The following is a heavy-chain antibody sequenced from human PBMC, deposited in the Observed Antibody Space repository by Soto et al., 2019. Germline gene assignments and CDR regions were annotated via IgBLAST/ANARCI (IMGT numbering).Heavy chain of an antibody. CDR1: GFTFSSYA. J-gene: IGHJ4*02. V-gene: IGHV3-30*18. CDR2: ISYDGNNK. Sequence: GGSLRLSCAASGFTFSSYAMSWVRQAPGKGLEWVAVISYDGNNKYYADSVKGRFTISRDNSKNTLFLQMNSLRAEDTAVYYCAKSRLVTTFDYWGQGTLVTVSS. D-gene: IGHD3-9*01. CDR3: AKSRLVTTFDY.